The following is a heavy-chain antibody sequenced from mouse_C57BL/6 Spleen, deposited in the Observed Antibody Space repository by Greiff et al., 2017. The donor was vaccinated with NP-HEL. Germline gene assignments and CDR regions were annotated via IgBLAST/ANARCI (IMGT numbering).Heavy chain of an antibody. V-gene: IGHV1-22*01. CDR2: INPNNGGT. J-gene: IGHJ2*01. CDR1: GYTFTDYN. CDR3: ARRELSTFHFDD. D-gene: IGHD5-5*01. Sequence: VQLQQSGPELVKPGASVKMSCKASGYTFTDYNMHWVKQSHGKSLEWIGYINPNNGGTSYNQKFKGKATLTVNKSSSTAYMELRSLTSEDSAVYYCARRELSTFHFDDWGQGTTLTVSS.